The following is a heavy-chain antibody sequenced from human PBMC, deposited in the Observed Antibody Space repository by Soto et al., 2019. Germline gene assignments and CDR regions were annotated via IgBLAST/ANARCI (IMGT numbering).Heavy chain of an antibody. CDR1: GASISSTSYY. V-gene: IGHV4-39*01. CDR2: VYYRGNT. Sequence: QLQLQESGPGLVKPSETLTLDCTASGASISSTSYYWGWIRQPPGKGLEWIGSVYYRGNTYYKPSLKSGVTMSVETSKKQFSLKVTSVTAADTAVYYCARINSNGGLDFWGQGTLVTVSS. CDR3: ARINSNGGLDF. J-gene: IGHJ4*02. D-gene: IGHD3-22*01.